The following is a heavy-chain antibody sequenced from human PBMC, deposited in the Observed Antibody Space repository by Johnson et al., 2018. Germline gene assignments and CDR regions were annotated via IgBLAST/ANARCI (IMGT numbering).Heavy chain of an antibody. CDR1: GFSFSTYG. CDR3: ASHFGSGTVGFFQD. Sequence: QVQLVESGGGVVQPGRSLRLSCAASGFSFSTYGMHWVRQALGKGLEGVAIISNSGINKYYVDSVKGRFTISRDNSKETLYLQMNSLRTEDTAVYYCASHFGSGTVGFFQDWGQGTLVTVSS. CDR2: ISNSGINK. V-gene: IGHV3-30*03. D-gene: IGHD3-10*01. J-gene: IGHJ1*01.